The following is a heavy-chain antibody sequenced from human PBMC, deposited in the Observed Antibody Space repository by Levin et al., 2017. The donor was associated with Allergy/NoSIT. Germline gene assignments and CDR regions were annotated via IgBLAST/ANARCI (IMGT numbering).Heavy chain of an antibody. D-gene: IGHD2-15*01. Sequence: ESLKISCAVYGGSFSGYYWSWIRQPPGKGLEWIGEINHSGSTNYNPSLKSRVTISVDTSKNQFSLKLSSVTAADTAVYYCARRRYCSGGSCYRSPYYFDYWGQGTLVTVSS. V-gene: IGHV4-34*01. J-gene: IGHJ4*02. CDR3: ARRRYCSGGSCYRSPYYFDY. CDR1: GGSFSGYY. CDR2: INHSGST.